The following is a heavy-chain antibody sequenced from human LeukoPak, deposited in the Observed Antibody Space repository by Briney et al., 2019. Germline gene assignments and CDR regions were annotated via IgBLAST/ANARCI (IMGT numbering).Heavy chain of an antibody. CDR3: ARLEGDCSGGSCYRPIDY. CDR2: ISAYNGNT. V-gene: IGHV1-18*01. J-gene: IGHJ4*02. D-gene: IGHD2-15*01. Sequence: ASVKVSCKASGYTFTSYGISWVRQAPGQGLEWMGWISAYNGNTNYAQKLQVRVTMTTDTSTSTAYMELRSLRSDDTAVYYCARLEGDCSGGSCYRPIDYWGQGTLVTVSS. CDR1: GYTFTSYG.